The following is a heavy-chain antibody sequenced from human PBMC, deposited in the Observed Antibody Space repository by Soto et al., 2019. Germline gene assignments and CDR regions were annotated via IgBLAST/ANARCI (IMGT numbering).Heavy chain of an antibody. CDR3: ARSGYYDYVWGSYRPPLPVH. V-gene: IGHV4-30-4*01. CDR2: IYYSGTT. J-gene: IGHJ4*02. Sequence: PSETLSLTCTVSGGSISSGDYYWSWIRQPPGKGLEWIGYIYYSGTTYYNPSLKSRVTISVDTSKNQFSLKLSSVTAADTAVYYCARSGYYDYVWGSYRPPLPVHWGQGTLVTVSS. D-gene: IGHD3-16*01. CDR1: GGSISSGDYY.